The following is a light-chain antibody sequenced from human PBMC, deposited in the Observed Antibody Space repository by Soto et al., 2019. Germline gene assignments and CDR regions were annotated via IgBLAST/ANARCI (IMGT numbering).Light chain of an antibody. V-gene: IGKV3-20*01. CDR2: DTS. CDR1: QSVRNK. J-gene: IGKJ5*01. Sequence: EIVLTQSPATLSVSPGERATLSCRVSQSVRNKVAWYQHKPGQTPRVIIYDTSTRATGIPDRFSGSGSETDFTLTISRLEPEDFALYYCQQYGSSAPITFGQGTRLEIK. CDR3: QQYGSSAPIT.